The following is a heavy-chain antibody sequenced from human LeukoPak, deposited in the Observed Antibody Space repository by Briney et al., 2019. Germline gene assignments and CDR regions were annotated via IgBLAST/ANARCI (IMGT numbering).Heavy chain of an antibody. CDR1: GFTFSSSA. CDR3: AKLRDRVPAATFDY. Sequence: PGGSLRLSCAASGFTFSSSAMSWVRQVPGKGLEWVSGISASGGSTSYADSVRGRFTISRDNSKNTLYVQMNSLRDEDTAVYYCAKLRDRVPAATFDYWGQGTLVTVSS. J-gene: IGHJ4*02. V-gene: IGHV3-23*01. D-gene: IGHD2-2*01. CDR2: ISASGGST.